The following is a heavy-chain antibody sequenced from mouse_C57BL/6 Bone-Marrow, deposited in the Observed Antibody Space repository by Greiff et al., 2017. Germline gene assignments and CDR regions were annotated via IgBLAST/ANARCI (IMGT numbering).Heavy chain of an antibody. CDR1: GYTFTDYY. V-gene: IGHV1-26*01. D-gene: IGHD1-1*01. CDR2: INPNNGGT. Sequence: VQLQQSGPELVKPGASAKISCKASGYTFTDYYMNWVKQSHGKSLEWIGDINPNNGGTSYNQKFKGKATLTVDKSSSTAYMELRSLTSEDSAVYYCARRLRFFDDWGQGTTLTVYS. J-gene: IGHJ2*01. CDR3: ARRLRFFDD.